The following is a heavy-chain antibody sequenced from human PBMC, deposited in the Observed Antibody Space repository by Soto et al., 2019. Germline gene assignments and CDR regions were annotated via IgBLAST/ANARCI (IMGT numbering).Heavy chain of an antibody. Sequence: PSETLSLTCTVSGGSISRYYWSWIRQPPGKGLEWIGYIYYSGSTNYNPSLKSRVTISVDTSKNQFSLKLSSVTAADTAVYYCARVKGGYYYGSGSSGPLDYWGQGTLVTVSS. D-gene: IGHD3-10*01. J-gene: IGHJ4*02. CDR1: GGSISRYY. CDR3: ARVKGGYYYGSGSSGPLDY. CDR2: IYYSGST. V-gene: IGHV4-59*01.